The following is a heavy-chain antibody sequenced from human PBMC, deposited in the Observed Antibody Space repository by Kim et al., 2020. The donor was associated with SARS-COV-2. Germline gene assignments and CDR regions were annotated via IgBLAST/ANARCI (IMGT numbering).Heavy chain of an antibody. Sequence: DSVKGRFTISRDNSKNTLYLQMNSLRAEDTAVYYCARDRYPYDSNYYFDYWGQGTLVTVSS. J-gene: IGHJ4*02. D-gene: IGHD3-22*01. CDR3: ARDRYPYDSNYYFDY. V-gene: IGHV3-30*01.